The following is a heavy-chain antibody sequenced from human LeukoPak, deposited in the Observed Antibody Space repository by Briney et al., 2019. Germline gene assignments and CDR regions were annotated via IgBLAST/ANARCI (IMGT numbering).Heavy chain of an antibody. CDR3: ARGWGYGSGSYYNGFDY. V-gene: IGHV4-30-2*01. Sequence: SETLSLTCAVSGGSISSGGYSWSWIRQPPGKGLEWIGYIYHSGSTYYNPSLKSRVTISVDRSKNQFSLKLSSVTAADTAVYYCARGWGYGSGSYYNGFDYWGQGTLATVSS. J-gene: IGHJ4*02. D-gene: IGHD3-10*01. CDR1: GGSISSGGYS. CDR2: IYHSGST.